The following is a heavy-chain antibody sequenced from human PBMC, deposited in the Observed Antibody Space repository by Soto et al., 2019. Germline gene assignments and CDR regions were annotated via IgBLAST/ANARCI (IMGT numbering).Heavy chain of an antibody. CDR3: ARIGRATITFDY. CDR1: GFTFSSYE. J-gene: IGHJ4*02. CDR2: ISSGGSTI. V-gene: IGHV3-48*03. D-gene: IGHD5-12*01. Sequence: GGSLRLSCAASGFTFSSYEMNWVRQAPGKGLEWVSYISSGGSTIYYADSVKGRFTISRDNAKSSLYLQMNSLRAEDTAVYYCARIGRATITFDYRGQGTLVTVSS.